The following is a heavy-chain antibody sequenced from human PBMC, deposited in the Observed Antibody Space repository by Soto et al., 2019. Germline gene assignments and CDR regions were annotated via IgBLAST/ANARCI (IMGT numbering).Heavy chain of an antibody. J-gene: IGHJ6*02. D-gene: IGHD3-10*01. CDR1: GFTFSSYA. V-gene: IGHV3-30-3*01. CDR2: ISYDGSNK. Sequence: GGSLRLSCAASGFTFSSYAMHWVRQAPGKGLEWVAVISYDGSNKYYADSVKGRFTISRDNSKNTLYLQMNSLRAEDKAVYYCARVLATMVRGVIPLNGYGMDVWGQGTTVTVSS. CDR3: ARVLATMVRGVIPLNGYGMDV.